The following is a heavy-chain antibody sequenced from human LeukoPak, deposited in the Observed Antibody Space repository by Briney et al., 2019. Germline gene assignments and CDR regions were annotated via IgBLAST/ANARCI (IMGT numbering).Heavy chain of an antibody. CDR3: ARDGRLGELSDLYGMDV. J-gene: IGHJ6*02. D-gene: IGHD3-16*02. CDR2: ISSSSSTI. Sequence: GGSLRLSCAAFGFTFSSYSMNWVRQAPGKGLEWVSYISSSSSTIYYADSVKGRFTISRDNAKNSLYLQMNSLRAEDTAVYYCARDGRLGELSDLYGMDVWGQGTTVTVSS. CDR1: GFTFSSYS. V-gene: IGHV3-48*04.